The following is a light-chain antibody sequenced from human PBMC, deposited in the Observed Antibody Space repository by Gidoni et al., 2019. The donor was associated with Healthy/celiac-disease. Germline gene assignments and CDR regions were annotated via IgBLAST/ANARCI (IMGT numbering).Light chain of an antibody. Sequence: EIVLTQSPGTRSLSPGDRATLSCRASQSVSSSYLAWYQQKPGQAPRLLIYGASSRATGIPDRFSGSGSGTDFTLTISRLEPEDFAVYYCQQYGSSPRLTFGGGTKVEIK. CDR1: QSVSSSY. CDR2: GAS. CDR3: QQYGSSPRLT. J-gene: IGKJ4*01. V-gene: IGKV3-20*01.